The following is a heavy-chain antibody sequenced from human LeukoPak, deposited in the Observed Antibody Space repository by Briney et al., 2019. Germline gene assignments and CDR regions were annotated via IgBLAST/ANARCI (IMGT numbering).Heavy chain of an antibody. CDR2: ISGSGGST. J-gene: IGHJ4*02. CDR1: GFTFRSYA. V-gene: IGHV3-23*01. Sequence: GGSLRLSCAASGFTFRSYAMRWVRQAPGKGLEWVSAISGSGGSTYYADSVKGRFTISRDNSKNTLYLQMNSLSAEDTAVYYCANSVVGYCSGGSCSLGYWGQGTLVTVSS. CDR3: ANSVVGYCSGGSCSLGY. D-gene: IGHD2-15*01.